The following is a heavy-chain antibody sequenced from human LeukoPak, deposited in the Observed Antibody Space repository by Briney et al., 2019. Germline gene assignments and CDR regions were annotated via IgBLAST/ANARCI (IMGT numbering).Heavy chain of an antibody. CDR3: ARLYSSSWYEDY. CDR2: INHSGST. V-gene: IGHV4-34*01. Sequence: SETLSLARAVYGGSFSGYYWSWIRQPPGKWLEWIGEINHSGSTTYNPSLKSRVTISVDASKNHFSLKLSSVTAADTAVYYCARLYSSSWYEDYWVQGTMVAVSS. J-gene: IGHJ4*02. CDR1: GGSFSGYY. D-gene: IGHD6-13*01.